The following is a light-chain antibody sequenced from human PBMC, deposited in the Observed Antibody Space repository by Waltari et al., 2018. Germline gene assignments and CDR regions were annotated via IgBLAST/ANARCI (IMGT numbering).Light chain of an antibody. J-gene: IGLJ1*01. CDR1: SSDVGAYNY. Sequence: QSALTQPASVSGSPGQSITISCAGTSSDVGAYNYVSWYQQYPGTAPKLFVYDVSKWPSGVSHRFSGAKSGNTASLTISGLQAEDEADYFCSSYANTFHYVFGTGTKVTVL. V-gene: IGLV2-14*03. CDR2: DVS. CDR3: SSYANTFHYV.